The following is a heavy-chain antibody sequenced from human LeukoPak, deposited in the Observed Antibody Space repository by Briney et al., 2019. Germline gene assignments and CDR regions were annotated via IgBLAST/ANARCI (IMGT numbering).Heavy chain of an antibody. V-gene: IGHV6-1*01. CDR1: GDSVSSNSAA. CDR3: ARDRSSSWYEGNWFDP. J-gene: IGHJ5*02. Sequence: SQTLSLTCAISGDSVSSNSAAWNWIRQSPSRGLEWLGRTYYRSKWYNDYAVSVKSRITINPDTSKNQFSLQLNSVTPEDTAVYYCARDRSSSWYEGNWFDPWGQGTLVTVSS. CDR2: TYYRSKWYN. D-gene: IGHD6-13*01.